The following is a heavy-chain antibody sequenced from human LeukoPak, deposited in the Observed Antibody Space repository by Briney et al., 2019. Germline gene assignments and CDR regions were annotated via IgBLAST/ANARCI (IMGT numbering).Heavy chain of an antibody. CDR3: ARDSYSSSWYEDY. J-gene: IGHJ4*02. Sequence: SETLSLTCTVSGDSLRKSTFYWVWIRQPPGKGLEWIGSIYYSGGADYNPSLQSRVTISVDTSKNEFSLKVRSVTAADTAVYYCARDSYSSSWYEDYWGQGTLVTVSS. D-gene: IGHD6-13*01. CDR2: IYYSGGA. CDR1: GDSLRKSTFY. V-gene: IGHV4-39*07.